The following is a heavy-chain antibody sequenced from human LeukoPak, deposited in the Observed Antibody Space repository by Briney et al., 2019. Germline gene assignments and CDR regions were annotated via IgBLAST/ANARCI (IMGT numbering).Heavy chain of an antibody. CDR2: IWYDGSNK. Sequence: GGSLRLSCAASGFTFSSYGMHWVRQAPGKGLEWVAVIWYDGSNKYYADSVKGRFTISRDNSKNTLYLQMNSLRAEDTAVYYCARDLEYYYDGSGKDYWGQGTLVTVSS. CDR1: GFTFSSYG. D-gene: IGHD3-22*01. J-gene: IGHJ4*02. V-gene: IGHV3-33*01. CDR3: ARDLEYYYDGSGKDY.